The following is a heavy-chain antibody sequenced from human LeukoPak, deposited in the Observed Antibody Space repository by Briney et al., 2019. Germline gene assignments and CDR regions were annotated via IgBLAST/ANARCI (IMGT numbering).Heavy chain of an antibody. V-gene: IGHV4-59*12. D-gene: IGHD6-13*01. CDR2: IYYSGST. Sequence: TSETLSLTCTVSGGSISSYYWSWIRQPPGKGLEWIGYIYYSGSTNYNPSLKSRVTISVDTSKNQFFLKVSSVTAADTAVYYCARGSSWSYYFDYWGQGTLVTVSS. CDR1: GGSISSYY. CDR3: ARGSSWSYYFDY. J-gene: IGHJ4*02.